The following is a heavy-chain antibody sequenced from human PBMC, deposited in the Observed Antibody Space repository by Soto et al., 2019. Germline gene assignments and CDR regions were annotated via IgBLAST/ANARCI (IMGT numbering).Heavy chain of an antibody. CDR2: INHSGGT. CDR1: GGSFSGYY. Sequence: QVQLQQWGAGLLKPSETLSLTCAVYGGSFSGYYWSWIRQPPGKGLEWIGEINHSGGTNYNPSLKSRATIAVDTSKNQYSLKLSSVTAADTAVYYCARGQRYLGSGSKGGGWFDPWGQGTLVTVSS. V-gene: IGHV4-34*01. J-gene: IGHJ5*02. D-gene: IGHD3-10*01. CDR3: ARGQRYLGSGSKGGGWFDP.